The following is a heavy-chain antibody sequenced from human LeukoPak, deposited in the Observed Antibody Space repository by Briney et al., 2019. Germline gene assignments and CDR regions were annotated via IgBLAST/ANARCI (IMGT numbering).Heavy chain of an antibody. D-gene: IGHD3-22*01. Sequence: GGSLILSCAVSGITLSNYGMSWVRQAPGKGLEWVSGISGSGGNTCYADSVKGRFTISRDNSKNTLYLQMNSLRAEDTAVYFCAKRGVVIRVILVGFHKEAYYFDSWGQGALVTVSS. CDR2: ISGSGGNT. J-gene: IGHJ4*02. CDR1: GITLSNYG. V-gene: IGHV3-23*01. CDR3: AKRGVVIRVILVGFHKEAYYFDS.